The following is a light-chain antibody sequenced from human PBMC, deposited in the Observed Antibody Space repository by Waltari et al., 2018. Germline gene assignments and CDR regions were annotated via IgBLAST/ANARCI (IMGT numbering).Light chain of an antibody. J-gene: IGKJ2*01. CDR3: QQYYSTPYT. Sequence: EIVLTQSPGTLSLSPGERATLSCRASQSVLYSSNNKNYLAWYHQKPGQPPKLLIYWASTRESGVPDRFSGSGSGTDFTLTISSLQAEDVAVYYCQQYYSTPYTFGQGTKLEIK. V-gene: IGKV4-1*01. CDR1: QSVLYSSNNKNY. CDR2: WAS.